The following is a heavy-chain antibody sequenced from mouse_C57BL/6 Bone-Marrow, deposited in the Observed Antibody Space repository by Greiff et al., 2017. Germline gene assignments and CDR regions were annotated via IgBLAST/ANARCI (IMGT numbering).Heavy chain of an antibody. Sequence: EVQVVESGPGLVKPSQSLSLTCSVTGYSITSGYYWNWIRQFPGNKLEWMGYISYDGSNNYNPSLKNRISITRDTSKNQFFLKLNSVTTEDTATYYCARLEDYYGSSPWYFDVWGTGTTVTVSS. J-gene: IGHJ1*03. V-gene: IGHV3-6*01. CDR3: ARLEDYYGSSPWYFDV. CDR1: GYSITSGYY. CDR2: ISYDGSN. D-gene: IGHD1-1*01.